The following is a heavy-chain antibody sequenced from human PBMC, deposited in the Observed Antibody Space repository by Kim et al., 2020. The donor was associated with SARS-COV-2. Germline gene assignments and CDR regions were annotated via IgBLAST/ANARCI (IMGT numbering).Heavy chain of an antibody. J-gene: IGHJ6*02. CDR1: GYSFTSYW. CDR2: IYPGDSDT. Sequence: GESLKISCKGSGYSFTSYWIGWVRQMPGKGLEWMGIIYPGDSDTRYSPSFQGQVTISADKSISTAYLQWSSLKASDTAMYYCARHRGRYYDTLPYYYGMDVWGQGTTVTVSS. D-gene: IGHD3-9*01. CDR3: ARHRGRYYDTLPYYYGMDV. V-gene: IGHV5-51*01.